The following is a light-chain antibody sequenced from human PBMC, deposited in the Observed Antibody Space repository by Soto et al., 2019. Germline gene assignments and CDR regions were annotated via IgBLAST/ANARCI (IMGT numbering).Light chain of an antibody. CDR1: QSVSSSF. V-gene: IGKV3-20*01. CDR2: ATS. CDR3: QHYGNLGET. J-gene: IGKJ1*01. Sequence: EIVLTQSPDTLSLSPGERATLSCRASQSVSSSFLAWYQQKPGQAPRLLIYATSSRATGVPDRFSGSGSGTDFTLTISRLEPEDFAVFYCQHYGNLGETFGQGIKVEV.